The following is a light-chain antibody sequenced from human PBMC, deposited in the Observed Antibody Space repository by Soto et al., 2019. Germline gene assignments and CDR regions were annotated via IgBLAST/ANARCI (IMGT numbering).Light chain of an antibody. J-gene: IGKJ4*01. CDR2: GAS. V-gene: IGKV3-20*01. CDR3: QQYGSSPLT. Sequence: MVLTQSPGNLSLSPGERATLSCRASQSVSSSYLAWYQQKPGQAPRLLIYGASSRATGIPDRFSGSGSGTDFTLTISRLEAEDFAVYYCQQYGSSPLTFGGGTKVDIK. CDR1: QSVSSSY.